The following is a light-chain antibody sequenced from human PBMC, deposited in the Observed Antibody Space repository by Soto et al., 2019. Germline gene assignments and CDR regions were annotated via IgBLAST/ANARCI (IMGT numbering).Light chain of an antibody. CDR3: KQGLQVPLT. V-gene: IGKV2-28*01. Sequence: EIVMTQSPLSLPVTPGEPASISCRSSQSLLHSNGHTFLTWYVQKPGQSPQLLIYLGSYRASGVPDRFSGTGSGTDFKLKISRVEAEDVGIYYCKQGLQVPLTFGGGTRVEI. CDR1: QSLLHSNGHTF. CDR2: LGS. J-gene: IGKJ4*01.